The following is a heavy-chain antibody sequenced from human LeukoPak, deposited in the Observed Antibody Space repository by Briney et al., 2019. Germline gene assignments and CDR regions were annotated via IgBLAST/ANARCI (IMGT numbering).Heavy chain of an antibody. CDR3: ARIGIRGFWSGLDAFDI. CDR1: GFTFSSYW. D-gene: IGHD3-3*01. CDR2: IKQDGSEK. V-gene: IGHV3-7*01. Sequence: PGGSLRLSCAASGFTFSSYWMSWVRQAPGKGLEWVANIKQDGSEKYYEDSVKGRFTISRDNAKNSLYLQMNSLRAEDTAVYYCARIGIRGFWSGLDAFDIWGQGTMVTVSS. J-gene: IGHJ3*02.